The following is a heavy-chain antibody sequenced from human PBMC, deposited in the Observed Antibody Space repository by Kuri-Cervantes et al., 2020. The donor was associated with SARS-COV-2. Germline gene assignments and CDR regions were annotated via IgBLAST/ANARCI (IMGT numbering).Heavy chain of an antibody. D-gene: IGHD5-18*01. J-gene: IGHJ5*02. Sequence: ASVKVSCKASGYTFTSYGISWVRQAPGQGLEWMGIINPSGGSTSYAQKFQGRVTMTRDTSTSTVYMELSSLRSEDTAVYYCARGGYSYGYGSGNWFDPWGQGTLVTVSS. V-gene: IGHV1-46*01. CDR3: ARGGYSYGYGSGNWFDP. CDR1: GYTFTSYG. CDR2: INPSGGST.